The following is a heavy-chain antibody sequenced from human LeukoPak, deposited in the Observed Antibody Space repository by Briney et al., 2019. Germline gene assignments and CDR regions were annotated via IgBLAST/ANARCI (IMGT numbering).Heavy chain of an antibody. D-gene: IGHD5-18*01. V-gene: IGHV3-23*01. CDR2: ISGSGGST. Sequence: GGSLRLSCAASGFTFSSYAMSWVRQAPGKGLEWVSAISGSGGSTYYADSVKGRFTISRDNSKNTLYLQMNSLRAEDTAVYYCPKARIQLWLKILFEYWGQGTLVTVSS. CDR1: GFTFSSYA. J-gene: IGHJ4*02. CDR3: PKARIQLWLKILFEY.